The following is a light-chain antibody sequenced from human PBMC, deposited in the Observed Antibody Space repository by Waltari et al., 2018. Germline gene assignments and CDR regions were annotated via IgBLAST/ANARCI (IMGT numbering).Light chain of an antibody. V-gene: IGLV2-11*01. Sequence: QAALTQPRSVSGSPGQSVTISCTGTSSDIGGYKYVSWYQQHPGTAPKLMIYEVSKRPSGVSDRFSGSKSGNTASLTISGLQAEDEADYYCCSYAGSYTFLFGGGTRLTVL. CDR1: SSDIGGYKY. CDR3: CSYAGSYTFL. CDR2: EVS. J-gene: IGLJ2*01.